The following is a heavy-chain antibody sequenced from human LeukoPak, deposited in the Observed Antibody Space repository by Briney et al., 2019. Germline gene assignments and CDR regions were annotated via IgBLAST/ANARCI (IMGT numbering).Heavy chain of an antibody. J-gene: IGHJ4*02. CDR3: AREYGH. CDR1: GDSITSGDSY. V-gene: IGHV4-61*02. Sequence: SQTLSLTCSVSGDSITSGDSYWTWIRQPAGKGLEWIGLIYTSGSTKYNPSLKSRITISPDTSKNQFSLQLNSVTAADTAVYYCAREYGHWGQGTLVTVSS. D-gene: IGHD3-10*01. CDR2: IYTSGST.